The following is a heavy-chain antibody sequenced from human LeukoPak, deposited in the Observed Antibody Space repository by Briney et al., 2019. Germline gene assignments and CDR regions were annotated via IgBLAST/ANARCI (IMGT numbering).Heavy chain of an antibody. J-gene: IGHJ1*01. CDR3: ARYRGYSGSYKRAEYFQH. D-gene: IGHD1-26*01. Sequence: ASVKVSCKASGYTFTSYYMHWVRQAPGQGLEWMGIINPSGGSTSYAQKFQGRVTMTRDTSTSTVYMELSSPRSEDTAVYYCARYRGYSGSYKRAEYFQHWGQGTLVTVSS. CDR2: INPSGGST. V-gene: IGHV1-46*01. CDR1: GYTFTSYY.